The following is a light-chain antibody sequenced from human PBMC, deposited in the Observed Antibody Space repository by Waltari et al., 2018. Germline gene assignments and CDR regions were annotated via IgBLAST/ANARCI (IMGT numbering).Light chain of an antibody. V-gene: IGLV1-40*01. Sequence: QSALTQPPPVSGAPGQRVTVSCPRSSSNIGVGYDAPRYQQLPGTAPKLLIYCNSNRPSGVPDRFSGSKSGTSASRAITGLQAEDEADYYCQSYDSSLSGLDVFGVGTKLTVL. J-gene: IGLJ2*01. CDR1: SSNIGVGYD. CDR2: CNS. CDR3: QSYDSSLSGLDV.